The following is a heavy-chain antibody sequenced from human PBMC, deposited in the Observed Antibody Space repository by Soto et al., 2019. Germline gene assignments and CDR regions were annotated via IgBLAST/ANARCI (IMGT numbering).Heavy chain of an antibody. Sequence: ASVKVSCKASGYTFTSYDINWVRQATGQGLEWMGWMNPNSGNTGYAQKFQGRVTMTRNTSISTAYMELSSLRSEDTAVYYCARGFLLGYCSSTSCQDYWGQGTLVTVSS. CDR1: GYTFTSYD. D-gene: IGHD2-2*01. J-gene: IGHJ4*02. CDR3: ARGFLLGYCSSTSCQDY. CDR2: MNPNSGNT. V-gene: IGHV1-8*01.